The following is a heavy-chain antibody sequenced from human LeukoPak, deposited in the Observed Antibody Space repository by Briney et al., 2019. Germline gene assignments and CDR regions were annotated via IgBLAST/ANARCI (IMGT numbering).Heavy chain of an antibody. CDR2: ISSSGSTI. D-gene: IGHD3-10*01. J-gene: IGHJ4*02. CDR3: AKDYRHLNYYGSGSFFDY. Sequence: GGSLRLSCAASGFTFSSYEMNWVRQAPGKRLEWVSYISSSGSTIYYADSVKGRFTISRDNSKNTLYLQMNSLRAEDTAVYYCAKDYRHLNYYGSGSFFDYWGQGTLVTVSS. V-gene: IGHV3-48*03. CDR1: GFTFSSYE.